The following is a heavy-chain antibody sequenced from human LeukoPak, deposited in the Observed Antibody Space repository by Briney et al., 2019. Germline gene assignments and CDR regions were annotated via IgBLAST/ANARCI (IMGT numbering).Heavy chain of an antibody. Sequence: PSETLSLTCTVSGGSISSSSYYWGWIRQPPGKGLEWIGSIYYSGSTYYNPSLKSRVTISVDTSKNQFSLKLSSVTAADTAVYYCARDASRIQLWPLWGQGTLVTVSS. CDR2: IYYSGST. J-gene: IGHJ4*02. CDR1: GGSISSSSYY. V-gene: IGHV4-39*07. D-gene: IGHD5-18*01. CDR3: ARDASRIQLWPL.